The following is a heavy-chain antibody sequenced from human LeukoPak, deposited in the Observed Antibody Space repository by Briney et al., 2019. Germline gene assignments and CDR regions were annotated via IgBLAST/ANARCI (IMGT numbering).Heavy chain of an antibody. D-gene: IGHD3-10*01. J-gene: IGHJ4*02. V-gene: IGHV4-59*01. CDR3: ARNYYGSGSYFGY. CDR1: GGSISSYY. CDR2: IYYSGST. Sequence: SETLSLTCTVSGGSISSYYWSWIRQPPGKGLEWIGYIYYSGSTNYNPSLKGRVTISVDTSKNQFSLKLSSVTAADTAVYYCARNYYGSGSYFGYWGQGTLVTVSS.